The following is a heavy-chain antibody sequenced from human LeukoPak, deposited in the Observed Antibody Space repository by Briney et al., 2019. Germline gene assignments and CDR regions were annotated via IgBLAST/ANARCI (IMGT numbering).Heavy chain of an antibody. CDR3: ASTYYYDSSGYFDDAFDI. D-gene: IGHD3-22*01. V-gene: IGHV5-51*01. Sequence: GESLKISCKGSGYSFTSYWIGWVRQMPGKGLEWMGIIYPGDSDTRYSPSLQGQVTISADKSISTAYLQWSSLKASDTAMYYCASTYYYDSSGYFDDAFDIWGQGTMVTVSS. CDR1: GYSFTSYW. J-gene: IGHJ3*02. CDR2: IYPGDSDT.